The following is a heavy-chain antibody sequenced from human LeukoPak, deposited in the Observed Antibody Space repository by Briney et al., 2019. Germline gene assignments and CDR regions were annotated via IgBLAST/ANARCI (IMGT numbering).Heavy chain of an antibody. J-gene: IGHJ4*02. Sequence: SETLSLTCTVSGGSITSYYWMWIRQPAGKGLEWTGRIYASGGTRYNPSLNSRLTISLDTSKNQFFLNLTSVTAADTAMYYCARGFWSGSFFDFWGQGSLVTVSS. CDR1: GGSITSYY. D-gene: IGHD3-3*01. CDR3: ARGFWSGSFFDF. V-gene: IGHV4-4*07. CDR2: IYASGGT.